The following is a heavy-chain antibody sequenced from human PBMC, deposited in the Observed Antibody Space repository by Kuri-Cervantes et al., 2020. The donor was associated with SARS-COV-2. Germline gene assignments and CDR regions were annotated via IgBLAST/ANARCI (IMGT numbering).Heavy chain of an antibody. V-gene: IGHV4-39*01. J-gene: IGHJ4*02. D-gene: IGHD3-16*01. CDR3: ASLWGNTRPFDY. CDR2: IYYSGST. Sequence: SETLSLTCTVSGGSISSSSYYWGWIRQPPGKGLEWIGSIYYSGSTYYNPSLKSRVTISVDTSKNQFSLKLSSVTAADTAVYYCASLWGNTRPFDYWGQGTLVTCSS. CDR1: GGSISSSSYY.